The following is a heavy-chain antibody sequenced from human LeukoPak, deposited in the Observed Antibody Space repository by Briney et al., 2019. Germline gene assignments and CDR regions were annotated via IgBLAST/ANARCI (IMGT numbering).Heavy chain of an antibody. J-gene: IGHJ4*02. CDR1: GGSISRYY. V-gene: IGHV4-59*01. CDR3: ARDRSPYYFDY. CDR2: IYYSGST. D-gene: IGHD1-26*01. Sequence: PSETRSLTCTVSGGSISRYYWSWIRQPPGKRLEWIGYIYYSGSTNYNPSLKSRVTISVDTSKNQFSLKLSSVTAADAAVYYCARDRSPYYFDYWGQGTLVTVSS.